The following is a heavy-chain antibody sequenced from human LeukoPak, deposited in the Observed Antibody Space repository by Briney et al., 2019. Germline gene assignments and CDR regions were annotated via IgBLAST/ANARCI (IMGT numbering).Heavy chain of an antibody. J-gene: IGHJ4*02. Sequence: GGSLRLSCAGSGFTFSDYWMTWVRQAPGKGLEWVANIQEDGSDKQYVDSVKGRFSISRDNAEHSLYLQMNNLRAEDTAVYYCARVPLWVRFLEWLFFDYWGQGTLVTVSS. V-gene: IGHV3-7*01. CDR3: ARVPLWVRFLEWLFFDY. D-gene: IGHD3-3*01. CDR2: IQEDGSDK. CDR1: GFTFSDYW.